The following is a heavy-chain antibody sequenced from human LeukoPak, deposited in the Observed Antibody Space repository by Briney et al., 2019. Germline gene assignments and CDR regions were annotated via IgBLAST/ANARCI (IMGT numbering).Heavy chain of an antibody. V-gene: IGHV3-7*05. CDR2: IKQDGNEK. CDR3: ARDYQGHFEY. CDR1: RFTLGTYW. D-gene: IGHD2-2*01. J-gene: IGHJ4*02. Sequence: GGSLRLSCAASRFTLGTYWMSWVRQAPGKGLEWVANIKQDGNEKYYVGSVEGRFTISRDNAKNSLYLQMSSLRVEDTAVYYCARDYQGHFEYWGQGTLVTVSS.